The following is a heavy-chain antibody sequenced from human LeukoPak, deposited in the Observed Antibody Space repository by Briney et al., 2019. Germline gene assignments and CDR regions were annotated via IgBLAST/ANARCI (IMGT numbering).Heavy chain of an antibody. V-gene: IGHV4-39*07. CDR3: ARRMGRWLQFYAFDI. Sequence: KPSETLSLTCTVSGGSISSSSYYWGWIRQPPGKGLEWIGEINRSRSTNYHPSLKRRVTISVDTSKNQFSLKLSSVTAADTAVYYCARRMGRWLQFYAFDIWGQGTMVTVSS. D-gene: IGHD5-24*01. CDR1: GGSISSSSYY. J-gene: IGHJ3*02. CDR2: INRSRST.